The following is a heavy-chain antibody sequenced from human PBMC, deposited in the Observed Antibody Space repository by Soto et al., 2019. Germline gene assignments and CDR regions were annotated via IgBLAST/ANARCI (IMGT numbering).Heavy chain of an antibody. V-gene: IGHV1-46*01. D-gene: IGHD4-17*01. J-gene: IGHJ5*02. Sequence: ASVKVSCKASGYTFTSYYMHWVRQAPGQGLEWMGIINPSGGSTSYAQKFQGRVTMTRDTSTSTVYMELSSLRSEDTVVYYCARDRSDYGDYVRWFDPWGQGTLVTVSS. CDR2: INPSGGST. CDR3: ARDRSDYGDYVRWFDP. CDR1: GYTFTSYY.